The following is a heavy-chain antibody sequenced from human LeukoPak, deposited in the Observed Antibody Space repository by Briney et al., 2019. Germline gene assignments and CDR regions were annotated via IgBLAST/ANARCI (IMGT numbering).Heavy chain of an antibody. CDR1: GFTFSSYA. D-gene: IGHD3-22*01. CDR3: AKDSLRMIVVPIWGGGFDY. J-gene: IGHJ4*02. V-gene: IGHV3-23*01. CDR2: ISGSGGST. Sequence: GGSLRLSCAASGFTFSSYAMTWVRQAPGKGLEWVSAISGSGGSTYYADSVKGRFTISRDNSKNTLYLQMNSLRAEDTAVYYCAKDSLRMIVVPIWGGGFDYWGQGTLVTVSS.